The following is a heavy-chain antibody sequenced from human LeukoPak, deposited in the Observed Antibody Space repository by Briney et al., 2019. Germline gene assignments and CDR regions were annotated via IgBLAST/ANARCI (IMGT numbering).Heavy chain of an antibody. V-gene: IGHV3-30*18. J-gene: IGHJ4*02. CDR2: ISNDGSRN. Sequence: PGRSLRLSCAPSGFTFSRHGMHWVRQAPGKGLEWVAIISNDGSRNYYAHSVEGRFTISRDNSKNTLYLQMDSLRAEDTAVYYCAKRVVPASYYFDYWGQGTLVTVSS. D-gene: IGHD2-2*01. CDR3: AKRVVPASYYFDY. CDR1: GFTFSRHG.